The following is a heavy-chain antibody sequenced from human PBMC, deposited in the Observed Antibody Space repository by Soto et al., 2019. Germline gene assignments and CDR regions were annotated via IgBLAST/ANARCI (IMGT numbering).Heavy chain of an antibody. D-gene: IGHD3-22*01. Sequence: QVQLVQSGADVKKPGASVKVSCRASGYSFTSYYMHWVRQAPGHGLEWMGVINPTGGYTTNAQKFQGRVSMTRDTSTHSVYMELSSLRFEDTAVYYCARASIGLGYYGNGFDMWGQGTTVTVSS. CDR3: ARASIGLGYYGNGFDM. CDR1: GYSFTSYY. J-gene: IGHJ3*02. V-gene: IGHV1-46*03. CDR2: INPTGGYT.